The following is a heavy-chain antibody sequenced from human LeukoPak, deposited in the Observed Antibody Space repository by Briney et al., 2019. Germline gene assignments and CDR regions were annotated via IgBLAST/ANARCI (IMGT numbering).Heavy chain of an antibody. CDR3: ARGNSGSYFDY. V-gene: IGHV3-74*01. D-gene: IGHD1-26*01. Sequence: QPGGSLRLSCAASGFTFSDSWMHWARQAPGKGLVWVSRINSDGSGTIYADSVKGRFTISRDNTKNTLYLQLNSLRAEDTAVYFCARGNSGSYFDYWGQGTLVTVSS. J-gene: IGHJ4*02. CDR2: INSDGSGT. CDR1: GFTFSDSW.